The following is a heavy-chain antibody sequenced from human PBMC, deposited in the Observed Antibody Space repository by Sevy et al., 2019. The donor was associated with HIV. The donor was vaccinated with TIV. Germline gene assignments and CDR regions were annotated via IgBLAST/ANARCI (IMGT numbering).Heavy chain of an antibody. J-gene: IGHJ3*02. CDR2: ISYAGSSK. Sequence: GGSLRLSCAASGFNFSSYGMHWVRQAPGKGLEWVAIISYAGSSKYYADSVKGRFTISRDNSKNTLYLQITSLRTEETAVYYCAKESGSYYDFWSGHDTFDMWGQGTVVTVSS. D-gene: IGHD3-3*01. CDR3: AKESGSYYDFWSGHDTFDM. CDR1: GFNFSSYG. V-gene: IGHV3-30*18.